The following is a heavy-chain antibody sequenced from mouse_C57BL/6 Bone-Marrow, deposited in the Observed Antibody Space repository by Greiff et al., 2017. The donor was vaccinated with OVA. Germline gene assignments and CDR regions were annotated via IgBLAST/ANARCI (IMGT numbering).Heavy chain of an antibody. CDR3: ALLLRLYY. CDR2: IDPSDSYT. Sequence: QVHVKQPGAELVRPGTSVKLSCKASGYTFTSYWMHWVKQRPGQGLEWIGVIDPSDSYTNYNQKFKGKATLTVDTSSSTAYMQLSSLTSEDSAVYYCALLLRLYYWGQGTTLTVSS. J-gene: IGHJ2*01. CDR1: GYTFTSYW. V-gene: IGHV1-59*01. D-gene: IGHD1-1*01.